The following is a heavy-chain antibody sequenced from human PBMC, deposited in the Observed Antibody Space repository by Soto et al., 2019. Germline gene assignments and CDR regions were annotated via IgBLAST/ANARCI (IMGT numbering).Heavy chain of an antibody. CDR2: VNHSGST. V-gene: IGHV4-34*01. CDR1: GGSFSGYY. CDR3: ARTYYDFWSGYWRWFDP. Sequence: TSETLSLTCGVYGGSFSGYYWSWIRQPPGKGLEWIGEVNHSGSTNYNPSLKSRVTISIDTSKNQFSLKLSSVTAADTAVYYCARTYYDFWSGYWRWFDPWGQGTLVTVSS. J-gene: IGHJ5*02. D-gene: IGHD3-3*01.